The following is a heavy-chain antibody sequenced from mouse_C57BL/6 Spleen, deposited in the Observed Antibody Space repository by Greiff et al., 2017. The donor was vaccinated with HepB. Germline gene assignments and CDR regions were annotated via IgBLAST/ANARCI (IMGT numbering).Heavy chain of an antibody. CDR2: ISSGSSTI. Sequence: DVKLVESGGGLVKPGGSLKLSCAASGFTFSDYGMHWVRQAPEKGLEWVAYISSGSSTIYYADTVKGRFTISRDNAKNTLFLQMTSLRSEDTAMYYCARHYSNYLSYWGQGTTLTVSS. J-gene: IGHJ2*01. CDR3: ARHYSNYLSY. V-gene: IGHV5-17*01. CDR1: GFTFSDYG. D-gene: IGHD2-5*01.